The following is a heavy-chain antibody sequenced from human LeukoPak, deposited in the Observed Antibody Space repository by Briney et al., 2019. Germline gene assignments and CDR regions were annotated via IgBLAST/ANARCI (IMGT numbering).Heavy chain of an antibody. D-gene: IGHD1-26*01. CDR3: ARVVRSGLGASPY. CDR2: IYYSGST. CDR1: GGSISSYY. V-gene: IGHV4-59*01. Sequence: SETLSLTCTVSGGSISSYYWSWIRQPPGKGLEWIGYIYYSGSTNYNPSLKSRVTISVDTSKNQFSLKLSSVTAADTAVYYCARVVRSGLGASPYWGQGTLVTVSS. J-gene: IGHJ4*02.